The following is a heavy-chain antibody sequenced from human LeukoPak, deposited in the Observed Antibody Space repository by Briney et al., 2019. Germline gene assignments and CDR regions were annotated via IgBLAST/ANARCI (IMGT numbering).Heavy chain of an antibody. CDR3: AREYCSGGSCYFDY. Sequence: PSETLSLTCTVSGGSISSSTYYWGWIRQPPGKGLEWIGSIYYSGSTYYNPSLRSRVTISVDRSKNQFSLKLSSVTAADTAVYYCAREYCSGGSCYFDYWGQGTLVTVSS. V-gene: IGHV4-39*07. CDR1: GGSISSSTYY. J-gene: IGHJ4*02. D-gene: IGHD2-15*01. CDR2: IYYSGST.